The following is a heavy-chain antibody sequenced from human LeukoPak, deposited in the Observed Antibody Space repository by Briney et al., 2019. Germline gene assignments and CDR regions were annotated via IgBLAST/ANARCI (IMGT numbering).Heavy chain of an antibody. J-gene: IGHJ5*02. CDR3: ARDYKVLNGFVPREVGATGGWFDP. D-gene: IGHD1-26*01. CDR1: GGSLSAYY. CDR2: IYYSGST. V-gene: IGHV4-34*01. Sequence: SETLSLTCAVYGGSLSAYYWTWIRQPPGKGLEWIGSIYYSGSTYYNPSLKSRVTISLDTSKNQFFLKLSSVTAADTAVYYCARDYKVLNGFVPREVGATGGWFDPWGQGTLVTVSS.